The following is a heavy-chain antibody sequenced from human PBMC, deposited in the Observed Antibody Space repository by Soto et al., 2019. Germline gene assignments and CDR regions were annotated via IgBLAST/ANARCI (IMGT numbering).Heavy chain of an antibody. CDR1: GYTFTSYW. D-gene: IGHD3-22*01. V-gene: IGHV5-10-1*01. J-gene: IGHJ4*02. CDR3: ARRPNLTDAYYDSRDPLAY. Sequence: GESLKISCKGSGYTFTSYWISWVRQMPGKGLEWMGRIDPSDSYTNYSPSFQGHVTISADKSISTAFLQWSSLKASDTAMYYCARRPNLTDAYYDSRDPLAYPGRGSLVTVSS. CDR2: IDPSDSYT.